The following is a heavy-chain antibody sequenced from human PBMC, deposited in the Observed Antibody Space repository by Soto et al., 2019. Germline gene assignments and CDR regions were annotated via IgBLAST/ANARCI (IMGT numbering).Heavy chain of an antibody. J-gene: IGHJ4*02. V-gene: IGHV4-59*08. CDR2: IYNGNT. CDR3: ASRHSSPYFDY. CDR1: GGSISGYY. D-gene: IGHD6-13*01. Sequence: PSETLSLTCIISGGSISGYYWTWIRQSPGKGLEYIGYIYNGNTNYNPSLNSRVTISVDTSKNQFSLKLNSVTAADTAVYYCASRHSSPYFDYWGQGTLVTVSS.